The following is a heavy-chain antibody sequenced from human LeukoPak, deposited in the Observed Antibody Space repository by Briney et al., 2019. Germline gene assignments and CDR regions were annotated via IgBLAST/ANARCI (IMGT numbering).Heavy chain of an antibody. CDR2: IRYDGSNK. D-gene: IGHD3-16*01. V-gene: IGHV3-30*02. J-gene: IGHJ4*02. CDR1: GFTFSSYG. CDR3: AKDLAKGGEPPGGNFDY. Sequence: GGSLRLSCAASGFTFSSYGMHWVRQAPGKGLEWVAFIRYDGSNKYYADSVKGRFTISRDNSKNTLYLQMNSLRAEDTAVYYCAKDLAKGGEPPGGNFDYWGQETRVTVSS.